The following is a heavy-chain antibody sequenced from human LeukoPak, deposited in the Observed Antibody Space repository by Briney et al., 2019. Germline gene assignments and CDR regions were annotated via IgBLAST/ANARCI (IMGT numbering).Heavy chain of an antibody. D-gene: IGHD2-2*01. V-gene: IGHV4-59*12. J-gene: IGHJ4*02. CDR1: GGSISSYY. CDR3: ARAGYCSSTSCYAGQVDY. Sequence: PSETLSLTCTVSGGSISSYYWSWIRQPPGKGLEWIGYIYYSGSTNYNPSLKSRVTISVDTSKNQFSLKLSSVTAADTAVYYCARAGYCSSTSCYAGQVDYWGQGTLVTVSS. CDR2: IYYSGST.